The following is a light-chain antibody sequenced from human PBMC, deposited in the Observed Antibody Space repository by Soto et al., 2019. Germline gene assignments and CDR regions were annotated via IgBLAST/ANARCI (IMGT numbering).Light chain of an antibody. V-gene: IGKV1-27*01. Sequence: DIPVTQSPSSLSASLGDRVTITCRANQAIGFYLAWFQQQPGKVPKLLIYAASALQSGVPSRFSGSGSGTDFTLTISSLQPEYIATYYCQKYNSAPLTFGGGTKVEI. CDR2: AAS. CDR1: QAIGFY. CDR3: QKYNSAPLT. J-gene: IGKJ4*01.